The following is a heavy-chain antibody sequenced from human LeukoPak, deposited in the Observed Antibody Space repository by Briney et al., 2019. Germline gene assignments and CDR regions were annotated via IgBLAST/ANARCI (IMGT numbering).Heavy chain of an antibody. CDR1: GFTFSNYW. CDR3: ARMGVRDIGDY. CDR2: IYSGGST. D-gene: IGHD2-15*01. V-gene: IGHV3-53*01. J-gene: IGHJ4*02. Sequence: GGSLRLSCAASGFTFSNYWMSWVRQAPGKGLEWVSVIYSGGSTYYADSVKGRFTISRDISKNTLYLQMNSLRAEDTAVYYCARMGVRDIGDYWGQGTLVTVSS.